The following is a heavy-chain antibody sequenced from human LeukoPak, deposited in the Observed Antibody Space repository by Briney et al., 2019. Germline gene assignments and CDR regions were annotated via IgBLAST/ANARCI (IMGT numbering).Heavy chain of an antibody. V-gene: IGHV4-34*01. CDR2: INHSGST. D-gene: IGHD3-10*01. CDR3: ARGTMVREVGYYYYYGMDV. J-gene: IGHJ6*02. Sequence: PSETLSLTCAVYGGSFSGYYWSWTRQPPGKGLEWIGEINHSGSTNYNPSLKSRVTISVDTSKNQFSLKLSSVTAADTAVYYCARGTMVREVGYYYYYGMDVWGQGTTVTVSS. CDR1: GGSFSGYY.